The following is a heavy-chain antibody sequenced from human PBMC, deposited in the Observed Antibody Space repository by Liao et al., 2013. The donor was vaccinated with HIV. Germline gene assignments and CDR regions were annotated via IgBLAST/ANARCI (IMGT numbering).Heavy chain of an antibody. J-gene: IGHJ4*02. Sequence: QLQLQESGPGLVKPSETLSLTCTVSGGSISSGSYYWNWIRQPAGKALEWIGRIYTSGSTNYNPSLKSRVTISVDTSKNQFSLKLSSVTAADTALYYCARTDYDILTGYRSSDYWGQGTLVTVSS. CDR3: ARTDYDILTGYRSSDY. CDR2: IYTSGST. CDR1: GGSISSGSYY. D-gene: IGHD3-9*01. V-gene: IGHV4-61*02.